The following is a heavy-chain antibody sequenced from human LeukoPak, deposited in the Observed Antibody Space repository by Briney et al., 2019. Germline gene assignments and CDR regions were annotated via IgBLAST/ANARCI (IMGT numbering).Heavy chain of an antibody. V-gene: IGHV3-7*03. Sequence: PGGSLRLSCAVSGFNFSIYWMSWVRQAPGKGLEWVANIKQDGSEKYYVDSVKGRFIISRDNAKNSLYLQMNSLRAEDTAVYHCARDLYSSSWYSGGYYYGMDVWGQGTTVTVSS. CDR3: ARDLYSSSWYSGGYYYGMDV. D-gene: IGHD6-13*01. J-gene: IGHJ6*02. CDR1: GFNFSIYW. CDR2: IKQDGSEK.